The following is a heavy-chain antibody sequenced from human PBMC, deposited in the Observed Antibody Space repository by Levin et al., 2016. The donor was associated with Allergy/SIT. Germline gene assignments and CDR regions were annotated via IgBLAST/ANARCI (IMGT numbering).Heavy chain of an antibody. D-gene: IGHD4-17*01. CDR1: GYSFTSYW. Sequence: GGSLRLSCKGSGYSFTSYWISWVRQMPGKGLEWMGRIDPSDSYTNYSPSFQGHVTISADKSITTAYLQWSSLEASDTAIYYCARHLATTDPFDYWGQGTLVTVSS. CDR3: ARHLATTDPFDY. CDR2: IDPSDSYT. V-gene: IGHV5-10-1*01. J-gene: IGHJ4*02.